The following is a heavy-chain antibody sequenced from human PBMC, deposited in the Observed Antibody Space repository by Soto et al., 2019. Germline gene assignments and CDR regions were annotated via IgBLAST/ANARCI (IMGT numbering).Heavy chain of an antibody. CDR3: AHAGDYDLLSFDH. D-gene: IGHD4-17*01. V-gene: IGHV2-5*02. CDR2: IYWDDDQ. CDR1: GSSLTTTSMV. Sequence: QITLKESGPPLVRPAQAPTLTCAFSGSSLTTTSMVVAWFRQPPGKAREWLALIYWDDDQRSSPSLKDRLTISKATSRSRVVLTISNMNPEDTGTYFCAHAGDYDLLSFDHWGPGTLVTVSS. J-gene: IGHJ4*02.